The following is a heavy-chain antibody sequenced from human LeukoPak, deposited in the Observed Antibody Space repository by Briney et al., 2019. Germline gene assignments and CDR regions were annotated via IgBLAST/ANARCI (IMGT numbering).Heavy chain of an antibody. V-gene: IGHV3-7*01. CDR1: GFTFSSYG. Sequence: GGSLRLSCAASGFTFSSYGMSWVRQAPGKGLEWVANIKEDGSEKYCVNSVKGRFTISRDNAKNSLYLQMNSLKVEDTAVYYCARDRYLSAAWGQGTLVTVSS. CDR3: ARDRYLSAA. J-gene: IGHJ4*02. D-gene: IGHD3-9*01. CDR2: IKEDGSEK.